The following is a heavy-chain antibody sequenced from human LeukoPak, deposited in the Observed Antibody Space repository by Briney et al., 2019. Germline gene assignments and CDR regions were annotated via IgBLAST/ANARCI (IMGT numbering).Heavy chain of an antibody. V-gene: IGHV3-23*01. CDR1: GFTFSTYA. CDR2: MYGSGGDT. J-gene: IGHJ2*01. D-gene: IGHD3-3*01. Sequence: PGGSLRLSCAASGFTFSTYAMSWVRQAPGKGLEWVSGMYGSGGDTYYADSVKGRFTISRDNSKNTLYLHMDSLRVEDTAIYYGAKAYGFSSWCCDLWGRGPLVTVSP. CDR3: AKAYGFSSWCCDL.